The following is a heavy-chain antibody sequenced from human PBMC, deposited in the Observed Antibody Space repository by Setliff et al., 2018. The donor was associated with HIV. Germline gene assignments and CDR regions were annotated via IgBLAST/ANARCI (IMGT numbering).Heavy chain of an antibody. CDR3: ARDWAELYYYGSGSFNGDAFDI. CDR1: GYTFTSYG. CDR2: ISAYNGNT. D-gene: IGHD3-10*01. V-gene: IGHV1-18*01. Sequence: ASVKVSCKASGYTFTSYGISWVRQAPGQGPEWMGWISAYNGNTNYAQKLQGRVTMTTDTSTSTAYMELRSLSSDDTAVYYCARDWAELYYYGSGSFNGDAFDIWGQGTMVTVSS. J-gene: IGHJ3*02.